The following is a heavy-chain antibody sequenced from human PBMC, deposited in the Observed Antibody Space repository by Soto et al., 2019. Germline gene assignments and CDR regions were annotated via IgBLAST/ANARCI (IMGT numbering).Heavy chain of an antibody. V-gene: IGHV3-15*01. Sequence: EVQLVESGGGLVKPGGSLTLSCAASGITFSKAWMNWVRQSPGKGLEWVGRIKSRSDGGTTAYAAPVKGRFSISRXXXKDXLXXXXXXXXXXXTAVYYCTTXXYSDHGMDVWGQGTTVTVSS. D-gene: IGHD4-17*01. CDR2: IKSRSDGGTT. CDR3: TTXXYSDHGMDV. J-gene: IGHJ6*02. CDR1: GITFSKAW.